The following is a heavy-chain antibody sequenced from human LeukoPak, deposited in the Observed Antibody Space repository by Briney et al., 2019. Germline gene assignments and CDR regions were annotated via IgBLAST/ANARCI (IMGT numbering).Heavy chain of an antibody. CDR2: IYCNSGGT. V-gene: IGHV1-2*06. CDR3: SRDLTSTPNWEFDY. J-gene: IGHJ4*02. Sequence: ASVKVSCKASGYTFAGYFIHWVRQAPGQGLEWVGRIYCNSGGTEFAQKFQGRVTMTRDTSISTAYVEVSRLKSDDTAVYFCSRDLTSTPNWEFDYWGQGTLVTVSS. CDR1: GYTFAGYF. D-gene: IGHD1-26*01.